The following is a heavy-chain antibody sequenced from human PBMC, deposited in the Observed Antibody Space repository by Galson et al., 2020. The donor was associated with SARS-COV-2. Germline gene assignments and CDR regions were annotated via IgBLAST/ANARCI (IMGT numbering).Heavy chain of an antibody. CDR2: DGAYNGNT. Sequence: ASETVPCQASGYTFTSYGISRVRQAPGQGIEWMGWDGAYNGNTNHAQKIQGRVTMTTNTSPSTASMELRSLRSDDTAVYHCARRGLGYCSGWRCYAGFDYWGQGTLVTVS. J-gene: IGHJ4*02. D-gene: IGHD2-15*01. CDR3: ARRGLGYCSGWRCYAGFDY. V-gene: IGHV1-18*04. CDR1: GYTFTSYG.